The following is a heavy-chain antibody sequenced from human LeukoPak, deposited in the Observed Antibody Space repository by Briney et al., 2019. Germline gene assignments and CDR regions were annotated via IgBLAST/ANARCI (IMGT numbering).Heavy chain of an antibody. Sequence: GGSLRLSCAASGFTFSDYYMSWIRQAPGKGLEWVAFIRYDGSNKYYADSVKGRFTISRDNSKNTLYLQMNSLRAEDTAVYYCAKDGSDFWGDYYFDYWGQGTLVTVSS. CDR1: GFTFSDYY. D-gene: IGHD3-3*01. CDR3: AKDGSDFWGDYYFDY. V-gene: IGHV3-30*02. J-gene: IGHJ4*02. CDR2: IRYDGSNK.